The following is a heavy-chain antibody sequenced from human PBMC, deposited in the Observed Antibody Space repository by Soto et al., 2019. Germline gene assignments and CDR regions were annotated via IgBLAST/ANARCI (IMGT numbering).Heavy chain of an antibody. CDR1: GFTFSSYA. J-gene: IGHJ4*02. Sequence: EVQLLESGGGLVQPGGSLRLSCAASGFTFSSYAMSWVRQAPGKGLEWVSAISGSGGSTYYADSVKGRFTLSRDNSKNTLYLQMISLRAEDTAVYYCAKASRRAIFGVVTVADYWGQGTLVTVSS. CDR3: AKASRRAIFGVVTVADY. CDR2: ISGSGGST. V-gene: IGHV3-23*01. D-gene: IGHD3-3*01.